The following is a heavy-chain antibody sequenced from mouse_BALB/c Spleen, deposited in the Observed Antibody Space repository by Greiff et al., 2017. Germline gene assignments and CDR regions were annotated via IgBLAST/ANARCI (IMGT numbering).Heavy chain of an antibody. CDR1: GYTFTDYA. D-gene: IGHD4-1*01. V-gene: IGHV1-67*01. CDR3: ARRGTGTGYFDV. CDR2: ISIYYDNT. Sequence: QVHVKQSGPELVRPGESVKISCKGSGYTFTDYAMHWVKQSHAKSLEWIGVISIYYDNTNYNQKFKGKATMTVDKSSSTAYMELARLTSEDSAIYYCARRGTGTGYFDVWGAGTTVTVSS. J-gene: IGHJ1*01.